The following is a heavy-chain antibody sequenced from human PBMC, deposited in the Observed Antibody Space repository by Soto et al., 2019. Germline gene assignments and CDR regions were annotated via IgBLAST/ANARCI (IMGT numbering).Heavy chain of an antibody. Sequence: SETLSLTCTVSGGSVSSGRYQWSWIRQSPGKGLEWIGYIYYTGTTNYNPSLKSRVTISVDTSKNQFSLKLTSVTAADTALYFCATLQFYDFCSGSVQMDVWGQGTPVTVSS. CDR1: GGSVSSGRYQ. CDR2: IYYTGTT. V-gene: IGHV4-61*01. J-gene: IGHJ6*02. D-gene: IGHD3-3*01. CDR3: ATLQFYDFCSGSVQMDV.